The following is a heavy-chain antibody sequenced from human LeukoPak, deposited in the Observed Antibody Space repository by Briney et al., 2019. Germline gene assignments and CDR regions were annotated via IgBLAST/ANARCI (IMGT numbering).Heavy chain of an antibody. CDR2: SYYTGST. J-gene: IGHJ4*02. CDR1: GGSISSSSYY. D-gene: IGHD3-16*01. CDR3: ARDRRGIPPYFDY. V-gene: IGHV4-39*07. Sequence: SETLSLTCTVSGGSISSSSYYWGWIRQSPGKGLEWIGTSYYTGSTYYNPSLKSRVTISVDTSKNQFSLKLSSVTAADTAVYYCARDRRGIPPYFDYWGQGTLVTVSS.